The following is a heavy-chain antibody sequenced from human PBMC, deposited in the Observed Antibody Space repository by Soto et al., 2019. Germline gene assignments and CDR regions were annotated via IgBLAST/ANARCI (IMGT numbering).Heavy chain of an antibody. D-gene: IGHD4-4*01. J-gene: IGHJ4*02. CDR1: GGTFSSYA. Sequence: QVQLVQSGAEVKKPGSSVKVSCKASGGTFSSYAISWVRQAPGQGLEWMGGIIPIFGTANYAQKFQGRVTITADESTSTAYMELSSLRSEFSAGYYCARDGGVYDYSPFDYWGQGTLVTVSS. CDR3: ARDGGVYDYSPFDY. V-gene: IGHV1-69*12. CDR2: IIPIFGTA.